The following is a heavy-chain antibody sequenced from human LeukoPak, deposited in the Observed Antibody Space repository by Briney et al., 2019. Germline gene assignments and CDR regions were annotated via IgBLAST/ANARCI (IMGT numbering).Heavy chain of an antibody. CDR1: GGSISSYY. V-gene: IGHV4-59*01. CDR3: ARDNGRYTAMVIGGAFDI. CDR2: IYYSGGT. D-gene: IGHD5-18*01. Sequence: SETLSLTCTVSGGSISSYYWSWIRQPPGKGLEWIGYIYYSGGTNYNPSLKSRVTISVDTSKSQFSLKLSSVTAADTAVYYCARDNGRYTAMVIGGAFDIWGQGTMVTVSS. J-gene: IGHJ3*02.